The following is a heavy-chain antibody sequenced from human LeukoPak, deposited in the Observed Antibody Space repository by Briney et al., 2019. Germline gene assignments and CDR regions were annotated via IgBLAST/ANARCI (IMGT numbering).Heavy chain of an antibody. CDR2: INHSGST. J-gene: IGHJ4*02. D-gene: IGHD3-10*01. CDR1: GGSFSGYY. Sequence: SETLSLTCAVYGGSFSGYYWSWIHQPPGKGLEWIGEINHSGSTNYNPSLKSRVTISVDKAKNQFSLNLNSVTAADTAVYYCARGGDRSFDYWGQGTLVTVSS. CDR3: ARGGDRSFDY. V-gene: IGHV4-34*01.